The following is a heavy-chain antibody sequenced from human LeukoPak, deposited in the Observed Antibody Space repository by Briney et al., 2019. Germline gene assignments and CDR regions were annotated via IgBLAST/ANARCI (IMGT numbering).Heavy chain of an antibody. CDR3: ASHPWYYYYMDV. J-gene: IGHJ6*03. V-gene: IGHV4-39*07. CDR1: GGSISSSSYY. Sequence: SETLSLTCTVSGGSISSSSYYWGWIRQPPGKGLEWIGSIYYSGSTYYNPSLKSRVTISVDTSKNQFSLKLSSVTAADTAVYYCASHPWYYYYMDVWGKGTTVTVSS. CDR2: IYYSGST.